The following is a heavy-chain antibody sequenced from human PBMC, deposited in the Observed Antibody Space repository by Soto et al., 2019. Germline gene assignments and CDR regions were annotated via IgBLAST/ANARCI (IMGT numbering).Heavy chain of an antibody. Sequence: ASVKVSCKASGYTFTSYGISWVRQAPGQGLEWMGWISAYNGNTNYAQKLQGRVTMTTDTSTSTAYMELRSLRSDDTAVYYCARDRTYYYDSSGDFDYWGHETLVTVSS. V-gene: IGHV1-18*01. D-gene: IGHD3-22*01. J-gene: IGHJ4*01. CDR2: ISAYNGNT. CDR3: ARDRTYYYDSSGDFDY. CDR1: GYTFTSYG.